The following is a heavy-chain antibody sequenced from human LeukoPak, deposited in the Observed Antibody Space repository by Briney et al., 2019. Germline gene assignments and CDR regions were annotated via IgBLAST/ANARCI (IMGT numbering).Heavy chain of an antibody. V-gene: IGHV1-46*01. Sequence: ASVKVSCKASGYTFTMYYIHWVRQAPGQGLEWMGMINPSDGAITYAQRFQGRVTMTRDMSTTTVYMDLRSLRSADTAVYFCARGRGAFSSTSPFDYWGQGTLVTVSS. CDR3: ARGRGAFSSTSPFDY. D-gene: IGHD2-2*01. CDR2: INPSDGAI. CDR1: GYTFTMYY. J-gene: IGHJ4*02.